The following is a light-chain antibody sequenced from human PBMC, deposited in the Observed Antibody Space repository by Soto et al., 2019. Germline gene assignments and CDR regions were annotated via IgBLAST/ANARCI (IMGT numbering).Light chain of an antibody. Sequence: QSVLTQPPSMSGAPGQRVTISCTGISSNIGAGYDVHWYQQLPGTAPKLLIYGNNNRPSGVPDRFSGSKSGTSASLAITGLQAEDEADYYCQSFDSSLRIKIFGGGTKLTVL. CDR2: GNN. J-gene: IGLJ2*01. V-gene: IGLV1-40*01. CDR3: QSFDSSLRIKI. CDR1: SSNIGAGYD.